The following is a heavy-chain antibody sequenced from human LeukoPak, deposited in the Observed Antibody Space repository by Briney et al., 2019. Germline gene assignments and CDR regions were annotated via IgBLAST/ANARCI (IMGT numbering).Heavy chain of an antibody. D-gene: IGHD6-13*01. CDR2: INHSGST. CDR3: ARGQGIAAAGCLDY. CDR1: GGSFSGYY. J-gene: IGHJ4*02. Sequence: SETLSLTCAVYGGSFSGYYWSWIRQPPGKGLEWIGEINHSGSTNYNPSLKSRVTISVDTSKNQLSLKLSSVTAADTAVYYCARGQGIAAAGCLDYWGQGTLVTVSS. V-gene: IGHV4-34*01.